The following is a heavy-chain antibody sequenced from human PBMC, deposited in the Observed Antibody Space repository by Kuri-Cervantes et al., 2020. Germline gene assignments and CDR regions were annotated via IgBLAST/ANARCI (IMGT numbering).Heavy chain of an antibody. CDR3: ARGLGSVGYWYFDL. CDR1: GDSVSTNSAA. D-gene: IGHD1-26*01. Sequence: SETLSLTCAISGDSVSTNSAAWNWIRQSPSRGLEWLGRTYYRSKWYNDYAVSVKSRITISPDTSKNQFSLQLNSVTPEDTAVYYCARGLGSVGYWYFDLWGRGTLVTVSS. V-gene: IGHV6-1*01. CDR2: TYYRSKWYN. J-gene: IGHJ2*01.